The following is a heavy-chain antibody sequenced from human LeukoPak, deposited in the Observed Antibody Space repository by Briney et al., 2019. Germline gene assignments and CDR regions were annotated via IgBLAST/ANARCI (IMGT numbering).Heavy chain of an antibody. J-gene: IGHJ6*03. CDR1: GGSISSGGYY. CDR3: ARDRPSMDV. V-gene: IGHV4-30-2*01. Sequence: SETLSLTCTVSGGSISSGGYYWSWIRQPPGKGLEWIGYIYHSGSTYYNPSLKSRVTISVDRSKNQFSLKLSSVTAADTAVYYCARDRPSMDVWGKGTTVTVSS. CDR2: IYHSGST.